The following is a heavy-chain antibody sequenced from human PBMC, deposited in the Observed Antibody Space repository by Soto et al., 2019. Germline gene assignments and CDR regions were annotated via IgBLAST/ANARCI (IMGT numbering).Heavy chain of an antibody. J-gene: IGHJ4*02. Sequence: EVQLLVSGGGLVQPGESLRLSCAASGFIFSTYAMSWVRQAPGKGLEWVSVISGSGGSTYYADSVKGRFTISRDNSKNTLYVEMNSLRAEDTAVYYCARGQRPQFKGDFDSWGQGTLVTVSS. D-gene: IGHD3-16*01. CDR1: GFIFSTYA. CDR2: ISGSGGST. CDR3: ARGQRPQFKGDFDS. V-gene: IGHV3-23*01.